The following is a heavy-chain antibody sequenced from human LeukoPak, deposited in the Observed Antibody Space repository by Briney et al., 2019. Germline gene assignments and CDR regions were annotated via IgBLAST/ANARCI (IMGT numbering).Heavy chain of an antibody. D-gene: IGHD5-24*01. V-gene: IGHV3-20*04. CDR1: GFTFDDYG. Sequence: GGSLRLSCAASGFTFDDYGMSWVRQAPGKGLEWVSGINWNGGSTGCADSVKGRFTIPRDNAKNSLYLQMNSLRAEDTALYYCARVRNGYSYDAFDIWGQGTMVTVSS. CDR3: ARVRNGYSYDAFDI. J-gene: IGHJ3*02. CDR2: INWNGGST.